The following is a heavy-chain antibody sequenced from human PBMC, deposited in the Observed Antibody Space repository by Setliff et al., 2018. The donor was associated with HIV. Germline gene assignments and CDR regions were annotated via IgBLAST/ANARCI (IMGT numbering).Heavy chain of an antibody. V-gene: IGHV4-59*08. CDR2: LYHAGST. D-gene: IGHD5-18*01. Sequence: SETLSLTCNVSSGSISYYYWSWIRQPPGKGLEWIGTLYHAGSTSYNSSLKSRVTISVDTSKNQFSLKLSSVTAADTAVYYCARFPQGTAMALIFIDYWGQGTLVTVSS. J-gene: IGHJ4*02. CDR1: SGSISYYY. CDR3: ARFPQGTAMALIFIDY.